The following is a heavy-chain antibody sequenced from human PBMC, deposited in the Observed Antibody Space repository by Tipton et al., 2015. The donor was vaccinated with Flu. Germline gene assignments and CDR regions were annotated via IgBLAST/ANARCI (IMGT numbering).Heavy chain of an antibody. V-gene: IGHV4-39*07. Sequence: TLSLTCTVSGGSISSYYWGWIRQTPGKGLEWIGIIYYSGSTYYNPSLKSRVTISVDTSKNQFSLKLSSVTAADTAVYYCARWAVAGILDGFDIWGQGTMVTVST. CDR3: ARWAVAGILDGFDI. CDR2: IYYSGST. D-gene: IGHD6-19*01. J-gene: IGHJ3*02. CDR1: GGSISSYY.